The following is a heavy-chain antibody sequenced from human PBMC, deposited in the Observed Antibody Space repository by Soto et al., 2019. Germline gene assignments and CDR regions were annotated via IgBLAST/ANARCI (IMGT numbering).Heavy chain of an antibody. CDR1: GFSLSASEVG. D-gene: IGHD1-26*01. CDR3: AQSKWELLRAFEV. CDR2: IYGDDEK. V-gene: IGHV2-5*02. Sequence: QITLKESGPTLVKPTQTLSLTCTFSGFSLSASEVGVGWIRQPPGKALEWLALIYGDDEKLYTPSLKRRLTIRKDTAKNQVVLIMTRMDPEDTATYYCAQSKWELLRAFEVWGQGIKVTVSS. J-gene: IGHJ3*01.